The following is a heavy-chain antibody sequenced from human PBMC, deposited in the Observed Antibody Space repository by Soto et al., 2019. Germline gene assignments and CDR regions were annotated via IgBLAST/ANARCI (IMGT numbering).Heavy chain of an antibody. V-gene: IGHV3-43*01. CDR2: ISWDGGST. CDR1: GFTFDDYT. Sequence: GGSLRLSXAASGFTFDDYTMHWVRQAPGKGLEWVSLISWDGGSTYYADSVKGRFTISRDNSKNSLYLQMNSLRTEDTALYYCAKARDGYYYYGMDVWGQGTTVTVSS. J-gene: IGHJ6*02. CDR3: AKARDGYYYYGMDV.